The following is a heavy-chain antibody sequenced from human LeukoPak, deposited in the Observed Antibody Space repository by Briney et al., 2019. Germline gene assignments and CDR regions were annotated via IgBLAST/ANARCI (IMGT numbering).Heavy chain of an antibody. CDR2: IYSSGRT. CDR3: ARDPGIANRPYWFDS. V-gene: IGHV4-61*02. CDR1: GGSISSSSDY. D-gene: IGHD6-6*01. Sequence: ETSETLSLTCTVSGGSISSSSDYWSWIRQPAGKGLEWIGRIYSSGRTNYNPSLKSRVTISIDTSRNQFSLKLSSVTAADTAVYYCARDPGIANRPYWFDSWGQGTLVTVSS. J-gene: IGHJ5*01.